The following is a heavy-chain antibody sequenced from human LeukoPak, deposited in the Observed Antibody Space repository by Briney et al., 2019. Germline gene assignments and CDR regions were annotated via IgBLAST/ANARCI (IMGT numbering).Heavy chain of an antibody. CDR2: INLSGGST. V-gene: IGHV1-46*01. Sequence: ASVKVSCKASGYTIISYYMHWVRQAPGQGLEWMGIINLSGGSTSYAQKFQGRVTMTRDTSTSTVYMELSSLRSEDTAVYYCARANYDSSGYRNWGQGTLVTVSS. CDR3: ARANYDSSGYRN. D-gene: IGHD3-22*01. J-gene: IGHJ4*02. CDR1: GYTIISYY.